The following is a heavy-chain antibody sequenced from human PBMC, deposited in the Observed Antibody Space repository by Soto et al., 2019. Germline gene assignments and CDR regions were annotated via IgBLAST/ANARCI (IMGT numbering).Heavy chain of an antibody. Sequence: PGGSLRLSCAASGFTFSSYAMSWVRQAPGKGLEWVSAISGSGGSTYYADSVKGRFTISRDNSKNALYLQMNSLRAEDTAVYYCAKDQDSSGSFDYWGQGTLVTVSS. CDR3: AKDQDSSGSFDY. V-gene: IGHV3-23*01. CDR2: ISGSGGST. CDR1: GFTFSSYA. D-gene: IGHD3-22*01. J-gene: IGHJ4*02.